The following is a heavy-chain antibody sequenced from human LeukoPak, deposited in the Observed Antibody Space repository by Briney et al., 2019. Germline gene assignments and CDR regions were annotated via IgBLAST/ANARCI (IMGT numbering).Heavy chain of an antibody. J-gene: IGHJ5*02. D-gene: IGHD2-2*01. CDR2: INTDTGKP. V-gene: IGHV7-4-1*02. CDR1: GYTFSNYA. CDR3: ARFPHPYCSSAGCPNWLDP. Sequence: ASVKVSCKASGYTFSNYALNWVRQAPGQGLEWMGWINTDTGKPTYAQGITGRFVFSLDTSVSTAYLQISSLQAADTAVYYCARFPHPYCSSAGCPNWLDPWGQGTLVTVSS.